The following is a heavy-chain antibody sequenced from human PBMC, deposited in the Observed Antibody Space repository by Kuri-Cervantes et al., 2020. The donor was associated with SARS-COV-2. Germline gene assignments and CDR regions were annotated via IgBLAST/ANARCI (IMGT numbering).Heavy chain of an antibody. V-gene: IGHV4-4*07. CDR1: GGSISSYF. Sequence: GSLRLSCTVSGGSISSYFWSWVRQPAGKGLEWVGRIYTSGNINYNPSLKSRVTISVDTSKNQFSLKLSSVTAADTAVYYCARVTIEIVPAAILEASKAWFDPWGQGTLVTVSS. J-gene: IGHJ5*02. CDR2: IYTSGNI. D-gene: IGHD2-2*01. CDR3: ARVTIEIVPAAILEASKAWFDP.